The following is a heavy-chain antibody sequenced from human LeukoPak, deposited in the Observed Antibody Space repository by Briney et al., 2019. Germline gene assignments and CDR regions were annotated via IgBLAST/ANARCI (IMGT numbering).Heavy chain of an antibody. CDR1: GFTFSSYG. D-gene: IGHD6-19*01. Sequence: GGTLRLSCAASGFTFSSYGMSWVRQAPGKGLEWVSAISGSGGSTYYADSVKGRFTISRDDSKNTFFLQMNNLKADDTAVYYCAADKTTSGWYELDYWGQGTLVTVFS. CDR2: ISGSGGST. CDR3: AADKTTSGWYELDY. J-gene: IGHJ4*02. V-gene: IGHV3-23*01.